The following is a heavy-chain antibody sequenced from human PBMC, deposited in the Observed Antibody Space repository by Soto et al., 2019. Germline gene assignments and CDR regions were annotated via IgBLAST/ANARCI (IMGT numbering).Heavy chain of an antibody. CDR3: ARDGTSTTVTSLDY. J-gene: IGHJ4*02. D-gene: IGHD4-4*01. V-gene: IGHV3-33*01. CDR1: GLTFSSYG. CDR2: IWYDESNK. Sequence: QVQLVDSGGGVFQPGRPLSLSCAASGLTFSSYGRNWVRQAPGKGLEWVAVIWYDESNKYYADSVKGRFTISRDNSKNTLYLQMNSLRAEDTAVYYCARDGTSTTVTSLDYWGQGTLVTVSS.